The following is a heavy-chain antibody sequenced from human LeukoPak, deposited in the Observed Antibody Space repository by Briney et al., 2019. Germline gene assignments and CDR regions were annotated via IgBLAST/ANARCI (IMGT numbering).Heavy chain of an antibody. Sequence: PSETLSLTCTVSSGSIRSYYWSWIRQPPGKGLEWIGYIYYSGSTNYNPSLKSRVTISVDTPKNQFSLKLSSVTAADTAVYYCARGFYSDRRVDPWGQGTLVTVSS. J-gene: IGHJ5*02. CDR3: ARGFYSDRRVDP. CDR1: SGSIRSYY. D-gene: IGHD6-13*01. V-gene: IGHV4-59*01. CDR2: IYYSGST.